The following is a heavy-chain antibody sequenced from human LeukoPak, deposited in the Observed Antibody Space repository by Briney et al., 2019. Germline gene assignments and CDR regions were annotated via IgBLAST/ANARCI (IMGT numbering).Heavy chain of an antibody. V-gene: IGHV3-23*01. CDR1: GFTFSSYA. CDR3: AKATGYLL. CDR2: ISNSGGTT. Sequence: GGSLRLSCAASGFTFSSYAMSWVRQAPGKGLEWVSTISNSGGTTYYADSVKGRFTISRDDPENTLYLQMNSLRAEDTAVYYCAKATGYLLWDQGTLVTVSS. J-gene: IGHJ4*02. D-gene: IGHD1-14*01.